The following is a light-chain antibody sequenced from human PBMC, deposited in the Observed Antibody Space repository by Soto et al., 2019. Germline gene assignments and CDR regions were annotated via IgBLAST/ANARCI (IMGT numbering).Light chain of an antibody. Sequence: DIQMTQSPSSLSASVGDRVTITCRASQNIRSYLNWYQQKPGKAPKFLIYATSNLQSGVPSRFSGSGSGTDFTLTISSLQPEDFATYYCQQSDSTPLTFGGGTKVEIK. CDR1: QNIRSY. J-gene: IGKJ4*01. CDR3: QQSDSTPLT. CDR2: ATS. V-gene: IGKV1-39*01.